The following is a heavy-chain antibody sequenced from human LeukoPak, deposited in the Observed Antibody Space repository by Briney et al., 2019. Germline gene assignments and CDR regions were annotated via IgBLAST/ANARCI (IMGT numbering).Heavy chain of an antibody. CDR2: IYYSGST. J-gene: IGHJ4*02. CDR1: GGSISSSSYY. D-gene: IGHD6-13*01. CDR3: ARRVWGLYYFDY. Sequence: SETLSLTCTVSGGSISSSSYYWGWIRQPPGKGLEWIGSIYYSGSTYYNPSLKRRVTISVDTSKNQFSLKLSSVTAADTAVYYCARRVWGLYYFDYWGQGTLVTVSS. V-gene: IGHV4-39*01.